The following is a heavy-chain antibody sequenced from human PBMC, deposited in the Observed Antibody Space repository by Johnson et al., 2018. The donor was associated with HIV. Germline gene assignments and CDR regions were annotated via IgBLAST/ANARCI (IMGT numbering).Heavy chain of an antibody. CDR1: GFTFSSYG. J-gene: IGHJ3*02. CDR3: AKARGITIFGVVNDAFDI. CDR2: IWYDGSNK. D-gene: IGHD3-3*01. V-gene: IGHV3-33*06. Sequence: QVQLVESGGGVVQPGRSLRLSCAASGFTFSSYGMHWVRQAPGKWLEWVAVIWYDGSNKYYADSVKGRFTISRDNSKNTLYLQMNSLRAEDTAVYYCAKARGITIFGVVNDAFDIWGQGTMVTVSS.